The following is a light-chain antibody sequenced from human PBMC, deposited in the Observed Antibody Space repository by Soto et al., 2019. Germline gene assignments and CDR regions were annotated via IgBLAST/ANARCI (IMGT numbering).Light chain of an antibody. CDR3: QQTNSFPLT. Sequence: DIQMTQSPSFLSASVGDRVTITCRASQGISSSLAWYQHKPGKAPKLLIHAASNLESGVPSRFSGSGSGTDFPLTISSLQPEDFATYYRQQTNSFPLTFGGGTQVEIK. CDR2: AAS. J-gene: IGKJ4*01. V-gene: IGKV1-12*01. CDR1: QGISSS.